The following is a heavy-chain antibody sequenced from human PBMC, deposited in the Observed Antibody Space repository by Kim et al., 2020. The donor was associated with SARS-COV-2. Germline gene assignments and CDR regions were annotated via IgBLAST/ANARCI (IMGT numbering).Heavy chain of an antibody. J-gene: IGHJ6*02. D-gene: IGHD3-3*01. V-gene: IGHV4-61*01. Sequence: SDTLSLTCTVSGGAVSSGSYYWSWIRQPPGKGLEWIGYIYYSGSTNYNPSLKSRVTISVDTSKNQFSLKLSSVTAADTAGYYCAGGTPPPYYDFWSGYYPYYYYYGMDVWGQGTTVTVSS. CDR2: IYYSGST. CDR3: AGGTPPPYYDFWSGYYPYYYYYGMDV. CDR1: GGAVSSGSYY.